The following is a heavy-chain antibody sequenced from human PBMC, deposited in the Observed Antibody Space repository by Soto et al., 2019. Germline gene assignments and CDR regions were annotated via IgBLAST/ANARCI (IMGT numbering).Heavy chain of an antibody. D-gene: IGHD6-13*01. CDR2: MSDDESKE. Sequence: QEQLVESGGGVVQPGRSLRLSCVASGFTFRSYGMHWVRQAPGKGLEWVAVMSDDESKEYYADSVKGRFTISRDNSKNTLVLQMDTLISEDTAVYYCARTAGGRVRGALDIWGQGTMVTVSS. CDR1: GFTFRSYG. J-gene: IGHJ3*02. V-gene: IGHV3-30-3*01. CDR3: ARTAGGRVRGALDI.